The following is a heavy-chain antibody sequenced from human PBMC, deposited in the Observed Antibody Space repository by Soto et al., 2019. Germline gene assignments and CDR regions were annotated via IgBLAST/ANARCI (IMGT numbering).Heavy chain of an antibody. J-gene: IGHJ4*02. CDR2: ISYDGSNQ. CDR3: GRDLGAWKFDY. CDR1: GFTFSSHA. Sequence: QVQVVESGGGVVQPGRSLRLSCATSGFTFSSHAMHWVRQAPGKGLEWVAFISYDGSNQHYADSVKDRFTISRDNSENPLYLQMNSLRGEGTAMDYCGRDLGAWKFDYWGQGPLVTVSS. V-gene: IGHV3-30-3*01. D-gene: IGHD1-1*01.